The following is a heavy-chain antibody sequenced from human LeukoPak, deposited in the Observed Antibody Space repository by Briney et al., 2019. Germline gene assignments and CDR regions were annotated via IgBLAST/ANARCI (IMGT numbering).Heavy chain of an antibody. CDR2: IYYSGST. V-gene: IGHV4-61*01. CDR3: ASYCSSTSCLDAFDI. CDR1: GGSISSTTYY. Sequence: SETLSLTCTVSGGSISSTTYYWSWIRRPPGKGLEWIGYIYYSGSTNYNPSLKSRVTISVDTSKNQFSLKLSSVTAADTAVYYCASYCSSTSCLDAFDIWGQGTMVTVSS. J-gene: IGHJ3*02. D-gene: IGHD2-2*01.